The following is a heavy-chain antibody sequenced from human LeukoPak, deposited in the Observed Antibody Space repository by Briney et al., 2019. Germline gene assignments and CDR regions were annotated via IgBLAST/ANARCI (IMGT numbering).Heavy chain of an antibody. V-gene: IGHV4-38-2*02. Sequence: SETLSLTCTVSGYSISSGYYWGWIRQPPGKGLEWIGSIYHSGSTYYNPSLKSRVTISVDTSKNQFSLKLSSVTAADTAVYYCARQGYSGYDFDDYWGQGTLVTVSS. CDR3: ARQGYSGYDFDDY. CDR1: GYSISSGYY. J-gene: IGHJ4*02. D-gene: IGHD5-12*01. CDR2: IYHSGST.